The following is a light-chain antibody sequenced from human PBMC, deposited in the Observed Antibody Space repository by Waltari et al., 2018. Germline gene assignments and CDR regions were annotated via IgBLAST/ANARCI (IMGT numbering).Light chain of an antibody. V-gene: IGLV3-21*02. J-gene: IGLJ2*01. CDR3: HVWDTSSDHVI. CDR2: EDS. CDR1: NLGNKA. Sequence: SYVLTQSPPVSVAPGQTATITCGGGNLGNKAVHLYQQKPGQAPVLVVYEDSERPSGIPGRFSGSNSGHTATLTISRVEAGDEADYHCHVWDTSSDHVIFGGGTRLTVL.